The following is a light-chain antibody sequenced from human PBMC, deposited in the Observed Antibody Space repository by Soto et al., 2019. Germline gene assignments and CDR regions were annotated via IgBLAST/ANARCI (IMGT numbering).Light chain of an antibody. CDR1: SSDVGGYNY. CDR2: EVT. J-gene: IGLJ3*02. Sequence: QSALTQPPSTSGSPGQSVTISCTGTSSDVGGYNYVAWYQQYPGRAPKLMIYEVTKRPSGVPDRVSGSKSGNTASLTVSGLQAEDEADYYCSSYAASNNFYFVFGGGTKVTVL. CDR3: SSYAASNNFYFV. V-gene: IGLV2-8*01.